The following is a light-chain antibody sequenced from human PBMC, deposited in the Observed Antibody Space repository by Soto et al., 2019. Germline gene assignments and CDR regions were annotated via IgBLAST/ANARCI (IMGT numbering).Light chain of an antibody. J-gene: IGKJ2*01. Sequence: EIVLTQSPATLSLSPGERATLSCRASQSVSSYLAWYQQKPGQAPRLLIYDASNRATGIPARFSGRGSGTDFTLTISSLEPEDFAVYYCQQRRNWPLMYTFGQGTKLEIK. CDR1: QSVSSY. CDR2: DAS. V-gene: IGKV3-11*01. CDR3: QQRRNWPLMYT.